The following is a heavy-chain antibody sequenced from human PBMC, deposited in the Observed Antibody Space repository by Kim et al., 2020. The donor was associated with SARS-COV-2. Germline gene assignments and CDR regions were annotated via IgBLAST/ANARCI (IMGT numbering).Heavy chain of an antibody. CDR3: AKAGLGYCSGVRCYELDY. D-gene: IGHD2-15*01. CDR1: GFTFNNYA. Sequence: WGSLRLSCTASGFTFNNYAMNWVRQAPGKGLEWISSITHTGINTYYADSVKGRFTISRDPSKNTLYLQMNSLRAEDTAVYYCAKAGLGYCSGVRCYELDYWGQGILVTVSS. V-gene: IGHV3-23*01. J-gene: IGHJ4*02. CDR2: ITHTGINT.